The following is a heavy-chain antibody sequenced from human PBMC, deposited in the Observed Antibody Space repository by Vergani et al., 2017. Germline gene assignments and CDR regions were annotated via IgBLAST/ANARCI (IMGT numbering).Heavy chain of an antibody. J-gene: IGHJ6*02. Sequence: QVQLQESGPGLVKPSETLSLTCTVSGGSISSYYWSWIRQPPGKGLEWIGYIYTSGSTNYNPSLKSRVTISVDTSKNQFSLKLSSVTAADTAVYYCARDGSGSYVGMDVWGQGTTVTVSS. D-gene: IGHD3-10*01. CDR3: ARDGSGSYVGMDV. CDR2: IYTSGST. CDR1: GGSISSYY. V-gene: IGHV4-4*09.